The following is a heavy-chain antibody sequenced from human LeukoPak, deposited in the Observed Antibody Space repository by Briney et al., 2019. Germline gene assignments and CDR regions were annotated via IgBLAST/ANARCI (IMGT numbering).Heavy chain of an antibody. J-gene: IGHJ4*02. CDR2: LHHSGVT. CDR3: ARDTGVEGPTGGISFDY. D-gene: IGHD1-26*01. CDR1: GGSIRSHY. Sequence: SETLSLTCTVSGGSIRSHYWNWIRQPAGKGPEWIGRLHHSGVTNENPSLMPRLSMSVDTSKNQFSLMLTSVTAADTAMYYCARDTGVEGPTGGISFDYWGQGTLVTVSS. V-gene: IGHV4-4*07.